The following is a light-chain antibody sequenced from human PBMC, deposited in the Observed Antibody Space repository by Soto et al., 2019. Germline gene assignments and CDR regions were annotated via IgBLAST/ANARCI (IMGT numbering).Light chain of an antibody. CDR2: AAY. CDR3: QKYNSAPPWT. V-gene: IGKV1-27*01. CDR1: QGISNY. J-gene: IGKJ1*01. Sequence: DIQMTQSPSSLSASVGDRVTITCRASQGISNYLAWYQQKPGKVPKLLIYAAYTLQSGVPSRFSGSGSGTDFILTISSLQPEDVATYYCQKYNSAPPWTFGQGTKVEIK.